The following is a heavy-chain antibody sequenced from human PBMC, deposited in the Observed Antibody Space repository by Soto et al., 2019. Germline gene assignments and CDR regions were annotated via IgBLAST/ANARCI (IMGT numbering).Heavy chain of an antibody. J-gene: IGHJ4*02. CDR3: VRGQLGHKYYFDY. D-gene: IGHD1-1*01. Sequence: GASVKVSCKASGYTFTGYYMHWVRQAPGQGLEWIGWINPNSGGTNYAQKFQGWVTMTRDTSISTAYIELSRLRSDDSALYYCVRGQLGHKYYFDYWGQGTLVTVSS. V-gene: IGHV1-2*04. CDR2: INPNSGGT. CDR1: GYTFTGYY.